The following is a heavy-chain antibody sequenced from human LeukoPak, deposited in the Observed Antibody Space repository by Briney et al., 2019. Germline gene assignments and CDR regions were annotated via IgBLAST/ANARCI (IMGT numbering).Heavy chain of an antibody. J-gene: IGHJ4*02. D-gene: IGHD2-2*01. CDR1: GFTFSSYA. CDR2: ISYDGSNK. CDR3: AKEDCSSTGCKIY. V-gene: IGHV3-30-3*01. Sequence: GGSLRLSCAASGFTFSSYALHWVRQAPGKGLEWVAVISYDGSNKYYADSVKGRFTISRDNSKNTLYLQMNSLRAEDTAVYYCAKEDCSSTGCKIYWGQGTLVTVSS.